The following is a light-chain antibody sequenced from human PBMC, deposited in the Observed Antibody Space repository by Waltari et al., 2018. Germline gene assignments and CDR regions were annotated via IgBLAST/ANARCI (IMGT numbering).Light chain of an antibody. CDR2: VAS. CDR1: QSIATY. Sequence: DIQMSQSPSSLSASVRDRVTISCRASQSIATYLNWYQQRPGKAPKLLIYVASSLQIGVPSRFSVSGSVTEFTLSITSLEPEDFSTYYCQQSYSVPPTFGQGTKVEI. CDR3: QQSYSVPPT. J-gene: IGKJ1*01. V-gene: IGKV1-39*01.